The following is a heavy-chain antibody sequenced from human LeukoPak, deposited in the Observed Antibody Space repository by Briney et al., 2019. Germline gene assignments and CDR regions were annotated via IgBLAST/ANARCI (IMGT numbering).Heavy chain of an antibody. D-gene: IGHD3-3*01. J-gene: IGHJ3*01. CDR1: GFTFSSYA. CDR3: AKRGIFGVVPS. V-gene: IGHV3-23*01. Sequence: QSGGSLRLPCAASGFTFSSYAMSWVRQAPGKGLEWVSAISGSGGSTYYADSVKGRFTISRDNSKNTLYLQMNSLRAEDTAVYYCAKRGIFGVVPSWGQGTMVTVSS. CDR2: ISGSGGST.